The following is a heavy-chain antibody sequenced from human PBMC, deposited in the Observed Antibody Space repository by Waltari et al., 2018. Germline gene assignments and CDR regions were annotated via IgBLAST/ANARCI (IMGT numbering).Heavy chain of an antibody. V-gene: IGHV4-39*01. Sequence: QLQLQESGQGLVKPSETLSLTCTVSGGSISSSSYYWGWIRQPPGKGLEWIGSIYYSGSTYYTRTLNSRVTISVDTAKNQFSLKLGSVTAADTAVYYCARRGDDYGDPFDYWGQGTLVTVSS. CDR3: ARRGDDYGDPFDY. CDR1: GGSISSSSYY. D-gene: IGHD4-17*01. CDR2: IYYSGST. J-gene: IGHJ4*02.